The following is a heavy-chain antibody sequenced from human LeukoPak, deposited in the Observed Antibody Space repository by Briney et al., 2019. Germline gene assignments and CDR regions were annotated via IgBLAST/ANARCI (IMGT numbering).Heavy chain of an antibody. Sequence: PGGSLRLSCAASGFTFSSYSMNWVRQAPGKGLEWVSYISSSSSTIHYADSVKGRFTISRDNAKNSLYLHMNSLRAEDTAVYYCAKSSSSGRGHFDYWGQGTLVTVSS. D-gene: IGHD6-6*01. CDR1: GFTFSSYS. CDR3: AKSSSSGRGHFDY. CDR2: ISSSSSTI. V-gene: IGHV3-48*01. J-gene: IGHJ4*02.